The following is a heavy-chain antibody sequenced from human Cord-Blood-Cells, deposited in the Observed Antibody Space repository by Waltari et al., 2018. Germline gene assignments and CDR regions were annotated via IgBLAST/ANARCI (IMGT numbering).Heavy chain of an antibody. D-gene: IGHD6-19*01. V-gene: IGHV4-4*07. J-gene: IGHJ3*02. CDR3: ARSGYSSGWFDAFDI. CDR2: IYTSGST. Sequence: QVQLQESGPGLVTPSETLSLTCTVSGGSISSYYWRWIRQPAGKGLEWIGRIYTSGSTNYNPSLKSRVTMSVDTYKNQFSLKLSSVTAADTAVYYCARSGYSSGWFDAFDIWGQGTMVTVSS. CDR1: GGSISSYY.